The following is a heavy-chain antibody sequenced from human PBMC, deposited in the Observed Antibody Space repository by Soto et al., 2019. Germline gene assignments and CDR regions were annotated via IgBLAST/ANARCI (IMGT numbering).Heavy chain of an antibody. V-gene: IGHV3-74*01. Sequence: EVQLVESGGGLVQPGGSLRLSCAASGFTFSSYWMHWVRQAPWKGLVWVSRINSDGSSTSYADSVKGRFTISRDNAKNTLYLQMNSLRAEDTAVYYCAKGVGSYGRGGSCYGGDYWGQGTLVTVAS. J-gene: IGHJ4*02. D-gene: IGHD2-15*01. CDR3: AKGVGSYGRGGSCYGGDY. CDR2: INSDGSST. CDR1: GFTFSSYW.